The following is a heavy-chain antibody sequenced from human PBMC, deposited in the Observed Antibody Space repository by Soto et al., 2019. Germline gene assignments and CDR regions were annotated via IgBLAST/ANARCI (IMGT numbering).Heavy chain of an antibody. J-gene: IGHJ4*01. Sequence: DVQLVESGGALVQPGESLRLSCAASGFTFSDYLMTWVRQAPGKGLEWVATIKQDGSEKYYVDSVKGRFTISRDNAKNSLYLQMNGLRAEDTAVYYCAIGHWLGNWGHGTLVTVSS. D-gene: IGHD6-19*01. CDR2: IKQDGSEK. CDR3: AIGHWLGN. V-gene: IGHV3-7*01. CDR1: GFTFSDYL.